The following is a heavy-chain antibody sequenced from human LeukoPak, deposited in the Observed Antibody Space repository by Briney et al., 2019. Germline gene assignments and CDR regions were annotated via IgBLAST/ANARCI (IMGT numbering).Heavy chain of an antibody. Sequence: GGSLRLSCAASGFTFSSYAMSWVRQAPGKGLEWVSGISGSNDNTYYADSVKDRFTISRDNSKNTLSLQMNSLRAEDTAVYYCAKGRETTVTSAANYWGQGTLVSVSS. V-gene: IGHV3-23*01. J-gene: IGHJ4*02. CDR2: ISGSNDNT. CDR1: GFTFSSYA. D-gene: IGHD4-17*01. CDR3: AKGRETTVTSAANY.